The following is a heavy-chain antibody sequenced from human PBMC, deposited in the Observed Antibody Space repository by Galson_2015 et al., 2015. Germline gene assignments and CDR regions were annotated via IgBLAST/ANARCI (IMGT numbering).Heavy chain of an antibody. Sequence: SVKVSCKASGGTFSSYTISWVRQAPGQGLEWMGRIIPILGIANYAQKFQGRVTITADKSTSTAYMELSSLRSEDTAVYYCATGIAVAGQDYWYYYYGMDVWGQGTTVTVSS. V-gene: IGHV1-69*02. CDR3: ATGIAVAGQDYWYYYYGMDV. CDR2: IIPILGIA. D-gene: IGHD6-19*01. J-gene: IGHJ6*02. CDR1: GGTFSSYT.